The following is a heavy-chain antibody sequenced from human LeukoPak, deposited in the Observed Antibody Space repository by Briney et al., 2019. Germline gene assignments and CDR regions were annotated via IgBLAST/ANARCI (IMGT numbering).Heavy chain of an antibody. D-gene: IGHD6-19*01. CDR3: ARGTIAVAARHYYYYYYMDV. CDR1: GGSISGFY. J-gene: IGHJ6*03. Sequence: SETLSLTCTVSGGSISGFYWSWIRQTAGKGLEWIGRIYTSGSTNYNPSLKSRVTMSLDTSKNQFSLKLSSVTAADTAVYYCARGTIAVAARHYYYYYYMDVWGKGTTVTVSS. CDR2: IYTSGST. V-gene: IGHV4-4*07.